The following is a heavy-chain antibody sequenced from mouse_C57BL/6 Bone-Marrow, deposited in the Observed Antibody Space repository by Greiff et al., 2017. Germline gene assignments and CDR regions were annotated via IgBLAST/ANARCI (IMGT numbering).Heavy chain of an antibody. D-gene: IGHD2-5*01. CDR1: GFSLTSYG. Sequence: QVQLQQSGPGLVQPSQSLSITCTVSGFSLTSYGVHWVRQSPGKGLEWLGVIWRGGSTDYNAAFMSRLSITKDNSKSQVFFKMNSLQADDTAIYYCAKNKDSNYVDWYFDVWGTGTTVTVSS. J-gene: IGHJ1*03. CDR2: IWRGGST. CDR3: AKNKDSNYVDWYFDV. V-gene: IGHV2-5*01.